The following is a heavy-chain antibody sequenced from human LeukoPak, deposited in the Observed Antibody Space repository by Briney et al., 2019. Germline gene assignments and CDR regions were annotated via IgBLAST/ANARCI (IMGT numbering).Heavy chain of an antibody. CDR2: IYYSGST. CDR3: ARHRYSSSWGYFDY. J-gene: IGHJ4*02. Sequence: SETLSLTCTVSGGSISSYYWSWIRQPPGKGLEWIGYIYYSGSTNYDPSLKSRVTISVDTSKTQFSLKLSSVTAADTAVYYCARHRYSSSWGYFDYWGQGTLVTVSS. V-gene: IGHV4-59*08. CDR1: GGSISSYY. D-gene: IGHD6-13*01.